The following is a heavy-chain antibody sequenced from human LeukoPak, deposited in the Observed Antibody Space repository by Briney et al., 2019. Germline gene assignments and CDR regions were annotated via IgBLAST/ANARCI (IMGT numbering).Heavy chain of an antibody. V-gene: IGHV4-34*01. Sequence: PSETLSLTCAVYGGSFSGYYWSWIRQPPGKGLEWIGEINHSGSTNYNPSLKSRVTISVDTSKNQFSLKLSSVTATDTAVYYCARHRSPYDAFDIWGQGTLLTVSS. CDR3: ARHRSPYDAFDI. J-gene: IGHJ3*02. CDR1: GGSFSGYY. D-gene: IGHD1-26*01. CDR2: INHSGST.